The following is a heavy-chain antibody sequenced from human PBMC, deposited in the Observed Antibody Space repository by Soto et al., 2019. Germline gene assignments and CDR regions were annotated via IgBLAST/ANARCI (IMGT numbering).Heavy chain of an antibody. CDR1: GFTFSSYS. CDR3: ARDPPPPNWNYDLWFDP. CDR2: ISSSSSYI. V-gene: IGHV3-21*01. J-gene: IGHJ5*02. Sequence: GGSLRLSCAASGFTFSSYSMNWVRQAPGKGLEWVSSISSSSSYIYYADSVKGRFTISRDNAKNSLYLQMNSLRAEDTAVYYCARDPPPPNWNYDLWFDPWGQGTLVTVSS. D-gene: IGHD1-7*01.